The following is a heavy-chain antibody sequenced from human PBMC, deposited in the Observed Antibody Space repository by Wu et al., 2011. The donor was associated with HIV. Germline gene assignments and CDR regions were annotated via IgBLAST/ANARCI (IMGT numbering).Heavy chain of an antibody. Sequence: QVQLVQSGAEVKKPGASVKVSCKASGYSFTSYDINWMRQATGQGLEWMGWMNPNSGNTGYAQKFQGRVTMTRNTSISTAYMELSSLRSEDTAVYYCAIGFGEHYYYYFYIDVWGKGTTVTVSS. CDR1: GYSFTSYD. V-gene: IGHV1-8*01. CDR2: MNPNSGNT. CDR3: AIGFGEHYYYYFYIDV. D-gene: IGHD3-10*01. J-gene: IGHJ6*03.